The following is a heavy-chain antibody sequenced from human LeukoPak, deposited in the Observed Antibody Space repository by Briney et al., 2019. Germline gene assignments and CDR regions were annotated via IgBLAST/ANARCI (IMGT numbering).Heavy chain of an antibody. Sequence: SETLSLTCAVHGGSFSGYWWSWIRQPPGTGLEWIGEIHHSGSTIYNPSLKRRLSISLDTSKSHFSLKLSSVTAADTAVYYCARGNKTEYDNWFDPWGQGTLVTVSS. CDR1: GGSFSGYW. D-gene: IGHD1/OR15-1a*01. CDR3: ARGNKTEYDNWFDP. V-gene: IGHV4-34*01. J-gene: IGHJ5*02. CDR2: IHHSGST.